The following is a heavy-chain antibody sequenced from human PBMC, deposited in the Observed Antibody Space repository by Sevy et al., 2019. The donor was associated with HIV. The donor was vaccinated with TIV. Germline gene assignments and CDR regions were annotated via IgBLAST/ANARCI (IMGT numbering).Heavy chain of an antibody. J-gene: IGHJ6*02. CDR2: ISGSGGST. D-gene: IGHD6-13*01. CDR1: GFTFSSYA. V-gene: IGHV3-23*01. CDR3: AKGDSTFYGLDV. Sequence: GGSLRLSCAASGFTFSSYAMSWVRQAPGKGLEWVSAISGSGGSTYYADSVKGRFTISRDKSKSTLYLQMNSLRAEDTAVYYCAKGDSTFYGLDVWGQGTTVTVSS.